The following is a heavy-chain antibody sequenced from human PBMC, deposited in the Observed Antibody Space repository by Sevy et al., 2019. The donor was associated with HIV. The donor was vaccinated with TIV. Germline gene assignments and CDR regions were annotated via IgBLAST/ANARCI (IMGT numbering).Heavy chain of an antibody. V-gene: IGHV3-21*01. CDR2: ISSSSSYI. J-gene: IGHJ3*02. CDR1: GFTFSSYS. D-gene: IGHD3-22*01. CDR3: ARSPAGMIAEDDAFDI. Sequence: GGFLRLSCAASGFTFSSYSMNWVRQAPGKGLEWVSSISSSSSYIYYADSVKGRFTISRDNAKNSLYLQMNSLRAEDTAVYYCARSPAGMIAEDDAFDIWGQGTMVTVSS.